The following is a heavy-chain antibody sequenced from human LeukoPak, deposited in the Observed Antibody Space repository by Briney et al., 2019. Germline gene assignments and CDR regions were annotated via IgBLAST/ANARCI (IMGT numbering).Heavy chain of an antibody. Sequence: GGSLRLSCAASGFTFSTYWMTWVRQAPGEGLEWVANINHDGSEKYYLDSVRGRFTISRDNAKNSLYLQMNSLRVEDTAVYYCARHQGLPGAPRVNWFDPWGQGTLVTVSS. CDR3: ARHQGLPGAPRVNWFDP. J-gene: IGHJ5*02. D-gene: IGHD1-26*01. CDR1: GFTFSTYW. CDR2: INHDGSEK. V-gene: IGHV3-7*01.